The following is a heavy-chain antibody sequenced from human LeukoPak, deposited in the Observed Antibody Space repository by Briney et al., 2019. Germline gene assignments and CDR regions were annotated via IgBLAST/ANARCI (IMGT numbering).Heavy chain of an antibody. Sequence: ASVKVSCKAFGYTFSRYGISWVRQAPGQGLEWMGWISGYNGNTNYTQKFQGRVTMTTDTSTSTAYMELKNLRSDDTAVYYCARDGGIAAAGTVARKWGQGTLVIVSS. J-gene: IGHJ4*02. CDR1: GYTFSRYG. CDR2: ISGYNGNT. V-gene: IGHV1-18*01. D-gene: IGHD6-13*01. CDR3: ARDGGIAAAGTVARK.